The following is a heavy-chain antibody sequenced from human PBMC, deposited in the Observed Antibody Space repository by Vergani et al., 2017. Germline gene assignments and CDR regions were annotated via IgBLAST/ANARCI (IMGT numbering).Heavy chain of an antibody. CDR1: GYTLTELS. D-gene: IGHD3-3*01. J-gene: IGHJ6*03. CDR3: ARSGRAFWSGYLAQYYMDV. Sequence: QVQLVQSGAEVKKPGASVKVSCKVSGYTLTELSMHWVRQAPGQGLEWMGGIIPIFGTANYAQKFQGRVTITADESTSTAYMELSSLRSEDTAVYYCARSGRAFWSGYLAQYYMDVWGKGTTVTVSS. V-gene: IGHV1-69*13. CDR2: IIPIFGTA.